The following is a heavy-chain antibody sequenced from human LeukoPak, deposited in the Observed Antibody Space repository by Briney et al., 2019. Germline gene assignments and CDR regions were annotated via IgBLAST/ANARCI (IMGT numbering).Heavy chain of an antibody. V-gene: IGHV1-18*01. D-gene: IGHD5-12*01. CDR1: GYTFTSYG. Sequence: ASVKVSCKASGYTFTSYGISWVRQAPGQGLEWMGWISAYNGNTNYAQKLQGRVTMTRNTSISTAYMELSSLRSEDTAVYYCAREHSGYDYRLGFDYWGQGTLVTVSS. CDR2: ISAYNGNT. J-gene: IGHJ4*02. CDR3: AREHSGYDYRLGFDY.